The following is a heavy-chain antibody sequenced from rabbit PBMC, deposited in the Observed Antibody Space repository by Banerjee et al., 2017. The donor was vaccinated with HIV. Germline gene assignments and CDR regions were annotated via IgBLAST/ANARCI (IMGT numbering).Heavy chain of an antibody. CDR3: ARGGGYFNFVL. CDR1: GLDFSSSYW. D-gene: IGHD1-1*01. CDR2: IRGNSGTT. Sequence: QEQLVEYGGDLVQPEGSLTLTRKASGLDFSSSYWICWVRQAPGKGLEWIACIRGNSGTTYYASWAKGRFTISKTSSTTVTLQMTSLTAADTATYFCARGGGYFNFVLWGPGTLVTVS. V-gene: IGHV1S45*01. J-gene: IGHJ4*01.